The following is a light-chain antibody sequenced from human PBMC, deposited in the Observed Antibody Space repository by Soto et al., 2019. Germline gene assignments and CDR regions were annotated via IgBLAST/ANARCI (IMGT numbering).Light chain of an antibody. CDR2: DAS. CDR1: QSVSSY. CDR3: QQRSNWPPYT. Sequence: EIVLTQSPATLSLSPGERATLSCRASQSVSSYLAWYQQKPGQAPRLLIYDASNRATGIPARFSGSGSGTDVTLIISCLEPEDFAVYYCQQRSNWPPYTFGQGTKLEIK. J-gene: IGKJ2*01. V-gene: IGKV3-11*01.